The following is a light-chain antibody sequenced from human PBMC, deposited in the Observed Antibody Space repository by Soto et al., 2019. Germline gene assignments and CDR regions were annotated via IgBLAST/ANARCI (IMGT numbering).Light chain of an antibody. CDR1: SSNVGGYNY. CDR3: SSYAASNNFYFV. Sequence: QSLLTQPPSASGSPGQSVTISCTGTSSNVGGYNYVSWYQQYPGRAPKLMIYEVTKRPSGVPDRFSGSKSGNTASLTVSVLQAEDEADYYCSSYAASNNFYFVFGGGT. V-gene: IGLV2-8*01. J-gene: IGLJ3*02. CDR2: EVT.